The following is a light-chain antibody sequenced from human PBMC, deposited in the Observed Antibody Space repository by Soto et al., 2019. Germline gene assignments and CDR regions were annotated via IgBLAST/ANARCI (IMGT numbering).Light chain of an antibody. CDR1: QSISINY. CDR2: GAS. J-gene: IGKJ4*01. Sequence: EIFLTQSPGTLSLSLGERATLSCRASQSISINYLAWYQQKPGQAPRLLIYGASSRASGIPDRFSGSGSGTDFTLTISRVEPEDFAVYYCQQFRSSPLTFGGGTKVDIK. CDR3: QQFRSSPLT. V-gene: IGKV3-20*01.